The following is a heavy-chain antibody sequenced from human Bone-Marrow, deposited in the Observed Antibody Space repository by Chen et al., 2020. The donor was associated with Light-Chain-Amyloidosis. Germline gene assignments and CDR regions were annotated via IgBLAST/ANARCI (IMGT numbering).Heavy chain of an antibody. CDR1: GFIVSGNY. CDR2: IYSGGIT. D-gene: IGHD4-17*01. Sequence: EVQLVETGGGLIQPGGSLRLSCEASGFIVSGNYITWVRQAPGKGLEWVSVIYSGGITYYADSRNTLYLQMNSLRAEDTAIYYCASTTVTTRHVGAFDIWGQGTKVTVSS. V-gene: IGHV3-53*02. CDR3: ASTTVTTRHVGAFDI. J-gene: IGHJ3*02.